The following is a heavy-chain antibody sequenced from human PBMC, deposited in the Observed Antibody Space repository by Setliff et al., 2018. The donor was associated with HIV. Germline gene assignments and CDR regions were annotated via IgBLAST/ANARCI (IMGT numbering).Heavy chain of an antibody. V-gene: IGHV4-61*09. J-gene: IGHJ4*02. Sequence: SETLSLTCTVSGDSISSYTYYWSWIRQPAGKGLEWIGHIFTSGSTNYNPSLKSRITISVDTSKNQFSLKLSSVTAADTAVYYCAREYCSAGSCYSGRWGQGMLVTVSS. D-gene: IGHD2-15*01. CDR2: IFTSGST. CDR1: GDSISSYTYY. CDR3: AREYCSAGSCYSGR.